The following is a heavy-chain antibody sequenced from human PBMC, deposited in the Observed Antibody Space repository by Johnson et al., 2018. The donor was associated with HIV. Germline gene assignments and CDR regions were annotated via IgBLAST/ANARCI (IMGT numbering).Heavy chain of an antibody. CDR2: IKSKTDGGTT. CDR3: AKDRTNWGYDAVDV. CDR1: GFTFSDAW. D-gene: IGHD7-27*01. V-gene: IGHV3-15*01. Sequence: VQLVESGGGLVKPGGSLRVSCAASGFTFSDAWMSWVRQAPGKGLEWVGRIKSKTDGGTTDYAAPVKGRFTISRDDSKNTLYLQMNRLRAEDTAVYFCAKDRTNWGYDAVDVWGQGTTVTVSS. J-gene: IGHJ3*01.